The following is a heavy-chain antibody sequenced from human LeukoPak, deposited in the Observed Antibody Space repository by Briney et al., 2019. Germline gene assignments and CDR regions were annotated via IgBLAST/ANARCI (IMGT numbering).Heavy chain of an antibody. CDR3: AKDLGRYRNNFFDY. Sequence: GGSLRLSCAASGFTFSSIAMSWVRQAPDKGLEWFSTISGSGGGTYYADSVKGRFTISRDDSKNTLYLQMNSLRADDTAVYYCAKDLGRYRNNFFDYWGQGNLVTVSS. D-gene: IGHD1-26*01. J-gene: IGHJ4*02. CDR2: ISGSGGGT. V-gene: IGHV3-23*01. CDR1: GFTFSSIA.